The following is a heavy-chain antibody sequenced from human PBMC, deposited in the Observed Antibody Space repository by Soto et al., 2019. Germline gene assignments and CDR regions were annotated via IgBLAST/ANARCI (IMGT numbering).Heavy chain of an antibody. CDR1: GFSLTTSGVG. CDR3: AHRVLRTVFGLVTTTAIYFDF. D-gene: IGHD3-3*01. J-gene: IGHJ4*02. CDR2: IYWDDDK. Sequence: QITLNESGPTVVRPTETLTLTCRFSGFSLTTSGVGVGWIRQSPGKAPEWLALIYWDDDKRYSASLKSRLTITKDTSQKQVVLTVSDLDPTDTATYYCAHRVLRTVFGLVTTTAIYFDFWGQGTPVAVSS. V-gene: IGHV2-5*02.